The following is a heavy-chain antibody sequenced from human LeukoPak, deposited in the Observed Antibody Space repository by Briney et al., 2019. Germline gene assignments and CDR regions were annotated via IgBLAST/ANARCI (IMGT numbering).Heavy chain of an antibody. D-gene: IGHD6-19*01. CDR3: ARAYSSGWYGSTDY. Sequence: GASVKVSCKASGYTFIDYYIHWVRQAPGQGLEWMGWIDPKSGGTSYAQKFQDRVAMIRDTSISTAYMELTRLTSDDTAVYYCARAYSSGWYGSTDYWGQGTLVTVSS. CDR1: GYTFIDYY. CDR2: IDPKSGGT. J-gene: IGHJ4*02. V-gene: IGHV1-2*02.